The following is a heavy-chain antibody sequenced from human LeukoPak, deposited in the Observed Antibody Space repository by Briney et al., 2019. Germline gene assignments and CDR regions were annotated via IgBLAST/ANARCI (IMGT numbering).Heavy chain of an antibody. CDR3: ARQYFQH. CDR2: ISRNGGST. V-gene: IGHV3-64*01. CDR1: GFTFSSYS. J-gene: IGHJ1*01. Sequence: PAGTLRLSCAASGFTFSSYSMHWVRQAPGKGLEYVSAISRNGGSTYYANSVKGRFTISRDNSKNTLYLQMGSLRAEDMAVYYCARQYFQHWGEGTLVTVSS.